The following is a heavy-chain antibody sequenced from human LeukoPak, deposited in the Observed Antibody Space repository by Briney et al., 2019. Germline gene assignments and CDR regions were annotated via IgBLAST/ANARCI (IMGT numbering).Heavy chain of an antibody. J-gene: IGHJ3*02. D-gene: IGHD1-26*01. CDR2: ISYDGSNK. CDR3: ARALGSYWVGAFDI. CDR1: GFTFRSYV. V-gene: IGHV3-30-3*01. Sequence: GGSLRLSCAASGFTFRSYVVHWVRQAPGKGLEWVAVISYDGSNKYYADSVKGRFTISRDNSKSTLYLQMNSLRVEDTAVYYCARALGSYWVGAFDIWGQGTMVTVSS.